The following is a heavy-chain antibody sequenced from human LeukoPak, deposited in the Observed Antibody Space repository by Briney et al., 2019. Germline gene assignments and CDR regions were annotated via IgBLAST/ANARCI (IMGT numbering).Heavy chain of an antibody. CDR1: GYTLTELS. D-gene: IGHD5-18*01. Sequence: AASVKVSCKVSGYTLTELSMHWVRQAPGKGLEWMGGFDPEDGETIYAQKFQGRVTMTEDTSTDTAYMELSSLRSEDTAVYYCARDFQLWLSADWYFDLWGRGTLVTVSS. CDR2: FDPEDGET. J-gene: IGHJ2*01. V-gene: IGHV1-24*01. CDR3: ARDFQLWLSADWYFDL.